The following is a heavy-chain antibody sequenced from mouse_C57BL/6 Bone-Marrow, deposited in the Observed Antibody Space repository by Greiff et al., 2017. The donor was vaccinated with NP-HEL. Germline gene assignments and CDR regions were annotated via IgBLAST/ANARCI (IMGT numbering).Heavy chain of an antibody. CDR1: GFTFSDYY. J-gene: IGHJ2*01. V-gene: IGHV5-16*01. Sequence: EVQLVESEGGLVQPGSSMKLSCTASGFTFSDYYMAWVRQVPEKGLEWVANINYDGSSTYYLDSLKSRFIISRDNAKNILYLQMSSLKSEDTATYYCARDRGYGSSFYYFDYWGQGTTLTVSS. CDR2: INYDGSST. CDR3: ARDRGYGSSFYYFDY. D-gene: IGHD1-1*01.